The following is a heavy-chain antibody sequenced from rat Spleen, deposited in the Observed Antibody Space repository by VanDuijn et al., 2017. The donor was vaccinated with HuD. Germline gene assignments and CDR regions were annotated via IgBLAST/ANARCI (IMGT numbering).Heavy chain of an antibody. Sequence: EVQLVESGGGLVQPGRSMKLSCAALGFTFSNYYMAWVRQAPTKGLEWVASISTGGSTYYRDSVKGRFTISRDNAKSTLYLQMDSLRSEDTATYYCTRDRILRSTGFDYWGQGVMVTVSS. CDR1: GFTFSNYY. J-gene: IGHJ2*01. CDR2: ISTGGST. V-gene: IGHV5-25*01. D-gene: IGHD1-6*01. CDR3: TRDRILRSTGFDY.